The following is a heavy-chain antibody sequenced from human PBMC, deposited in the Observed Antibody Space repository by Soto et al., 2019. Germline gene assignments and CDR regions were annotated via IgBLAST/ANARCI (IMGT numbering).Heavy chain of an antibody. J-gene: IGHJ4*02. D-gene: IGHD5-18*01. CDR3: ARDMDTAMVTVDY. V-gene: IGHV3-11*05. CDR1: GFTFSDYY. Sequence: QVQLVESGGGLVKPGGSLRLSCAASGFTFSDYYMSWIRQAPGKGLERVSYISSSSSYTNYADSVKGRFTISRDNAKNSLYLQMNSLRAEDTAVYYCARDMDTAMVTVDYWGQGTLVTVSS. CDR2: ISSSSSYT.